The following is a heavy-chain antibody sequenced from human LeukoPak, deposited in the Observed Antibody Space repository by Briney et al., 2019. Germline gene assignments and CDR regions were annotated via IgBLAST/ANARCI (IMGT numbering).Heavy chain of an antibody. CDR1: GYSISSGYY. V-gene: IGHV4-38-2*02. CDR3: AREARDGYNSVNDAFDI. Sequence: SETLSLTCTVSGYSISSGYYWGWIRQPPGKGLEWIGSIYHSGSTYYNPSLKSRVTISVDTSKNQFSLKLSSVTAADTAVYYCAREARDGYNSVNDAFDIWGQGTMVTVSS. CDR2: IYHSGST. D-gene: IGHD5-24*01. J-gene: IGHJ3*02.